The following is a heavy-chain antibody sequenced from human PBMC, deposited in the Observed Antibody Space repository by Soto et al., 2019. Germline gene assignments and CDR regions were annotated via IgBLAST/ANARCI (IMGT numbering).Heavy chain of an antibody. CDR2: ISSSSSTI. D-gene: IGHD1-26*01. CDR1: GFTFSSYS. Sequence: GGSLRLSCAASGFTFSSYSMNWVRQAPGKGLEWVSYISSSSSTIYYADSVKGRFTISRDNAKNSLYLQMNSLRDEDTAVYYCARDEVGATTFQLPNPLAYWGQGTLVTGSS. V-gene: IGHV3-48*02. CDR3: ARDEVGATTFQLPNPLAY. J-gene: IGHJ4*02.